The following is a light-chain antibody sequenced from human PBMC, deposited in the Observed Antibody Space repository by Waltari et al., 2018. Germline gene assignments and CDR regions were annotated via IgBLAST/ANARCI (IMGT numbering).Light chain of an antibody. CDR3: SSYTSTSSYV. V-gene: IGLV2-14*01. Sequence: QSALTQPAPVSGSPGQSFTIPCTGTSSDVGVYNFVSWYQQHPGKAPKLIIYDVTERPSGVSHRFSGSKSGNTASLTISGLQAEDEADYYCSSYTSTSSYVFGAETKVTVL. CDR1: SSDVGVYNF. CDR2: DVT. J-gene: IGLJ1*01.